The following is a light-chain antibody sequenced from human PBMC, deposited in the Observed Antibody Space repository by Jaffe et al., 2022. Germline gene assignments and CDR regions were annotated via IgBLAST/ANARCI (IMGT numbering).Light chain of an antibody. Sequence: EIVMTQSPVTLSVSPGERATLSCRASQSVNSNLAWYQQKPGQAPRLLIYGASTRATGIPARFSGSGSGTEFTLIISSLQSEDFAVYYCQQYNNWPPMYTFGQGTKLEIK. V-gene: IGKV3-15*01. CDR3: QQYNNWPPMYT. CDR2: GAS. J-gene: IGKJ2*01. CDR1: QSVNSN.